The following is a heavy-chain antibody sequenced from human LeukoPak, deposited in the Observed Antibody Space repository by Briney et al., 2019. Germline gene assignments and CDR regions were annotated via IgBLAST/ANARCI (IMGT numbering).Heavy chain of an antibody. CDR2: INTNTGNP. CDR1: GYTFTTYA. V-gene: IGHV7-4-1*02. J-gene: IGHJ4*02. Sequence: ASVKVSCKASGYTFTTYAINWVRQAPGQGLEWMGRINTNTGNPTSAQDFTGRFVFSLDTSVSTAYLQISSLNAEDTAVYYCTRDSRADYFDYWGQGTLVTVSS. CDR3: TRDSRADYFDY.